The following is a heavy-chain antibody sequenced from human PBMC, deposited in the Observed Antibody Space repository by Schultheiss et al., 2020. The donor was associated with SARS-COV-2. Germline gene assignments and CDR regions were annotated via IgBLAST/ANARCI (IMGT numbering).Heavy chain of an antibody. CDR3: ARDENWNYRPYYYYGMDV. V-gene: IGHV4-59*01. CDR2: IYYSGST. J-gene: IGHJ6*02. CDR1: GGSFSGYY. Sequence: SETLSLTCAVYGGSFSGYYWSWIRQPPGKGLEWIGYIYYSGSTNYNPSLKSRVTISGDTSKNQFSLKLSSVTAADTAVYYCARDENWNYRPYYYYGMDVWGQGTTVTVAS. D-gene: IGHD1-7*01.